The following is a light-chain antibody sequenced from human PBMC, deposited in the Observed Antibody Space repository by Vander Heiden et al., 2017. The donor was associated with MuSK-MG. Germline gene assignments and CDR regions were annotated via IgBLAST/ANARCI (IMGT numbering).Light chain of an antibody. Sequence: SALTQPASVSGSPGPSLTISCTGTSSDVGGYNYVPWYQQHPGKAPKLMMYDVSNRPSGVSNRFSGSKSGNTAYLTISGLQAEDEADYYCSSYTSSSTGVFGGGTKLTVL. CDR1: SSDVGGYNY. CDR3: SSYTSSSTGV. V-gene: IGLV2-14*03. CDR2: DVS. J-gene: IGLJ3*02.